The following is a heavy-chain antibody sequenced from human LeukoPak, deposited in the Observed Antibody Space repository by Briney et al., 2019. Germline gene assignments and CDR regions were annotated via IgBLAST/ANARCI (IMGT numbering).Heavy chain of an antibody. Sequence: SETLSLTCTVSGGSLSGYYWSWIRQPPGMGLEWIGYIYYSGSTNYNPSLKNRVTISVDTSKDQFSLRLTSVTAADTAMYYCARSFLGDWYFDLWGRGTLVTVSS. CDR1: GGSLSGYY. CDR2: IYYSGST. V-gene: IGHV4-59*01. D-gene: IGHD1-26*01. CDR3: ARSFLGDWYFDL. J-gene: IGHJ2*01.